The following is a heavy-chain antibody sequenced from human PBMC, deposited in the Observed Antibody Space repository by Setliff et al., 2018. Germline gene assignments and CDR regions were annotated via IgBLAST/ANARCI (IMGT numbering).Heavy chain of an antibody. D-gene: IGHD3-16*01. J-gene: IGHJ2*01. CDR1: GYTFTSYY. CDR2: INPSGGST. CDR3: ARDRSGGLWYFDL. Sequence: GASVKVSCKASGYTFTSYYMHWVRQAPGQGLEWTGIINPSGGSTSYAQKFQGRVTITADESTSTAYMELSSLRSEDTAVYYCARDRSGGLWYFDLWGRGTLVTVSS. V-gene: IGHV1-46*01.